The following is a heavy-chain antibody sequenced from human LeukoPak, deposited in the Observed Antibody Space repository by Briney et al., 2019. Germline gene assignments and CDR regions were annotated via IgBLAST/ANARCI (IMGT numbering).Heavy chain of an antibody. CDR3: ARLNYDILTGYYRSYYYYYMDV. V-gene: IGHV1-2*02. J-gene: IGHJ6*03. Sequence: ASVKVSCKASGYTFTGYYMHWVRQAPGQGLEWMGWINPNSGGTNYAQKFQGRVTMTRDTSISTAYMELSRLRSDDTAVYYCARLNYDILTGYYRSYYYYYMDVWGKGTTVTISS. CDR1: GYTFTGYY. CDR2: INPNSGGT. D-gene: IGHD3-9*01.